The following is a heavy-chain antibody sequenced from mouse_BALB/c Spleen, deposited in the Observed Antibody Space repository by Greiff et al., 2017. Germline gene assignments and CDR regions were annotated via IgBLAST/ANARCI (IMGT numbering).Heavy chain of an antibody. CDR1: GYAFTNYL. J-gene: IGHJ4*01. CDR3: ARSGLYAMDY. Sequence: QVQLKQSGAELVRPGTSVKVSCKASGYAFTNYLIEWVKQRPGQGLEWIGVINPGSGGTNYNEKFKGKATLTADKSSSTAYMQLSSLTSDDSAVYFCARSGLYAMDYWGQGTSVTVSS. CDR2: INPGSGGT. V-gene: IGHV1-54*03.